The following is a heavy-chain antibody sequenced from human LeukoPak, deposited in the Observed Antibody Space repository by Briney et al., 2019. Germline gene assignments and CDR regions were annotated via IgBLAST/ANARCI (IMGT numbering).Heavy chain of an antibody. J-gene: IGHJ5*02. CDR2: IYYSGST. Sequence: SETLSLTCIVSGGSISSYYWSWIRQPPGKGLEWIGYIYYSGSTNYNPSLKSRVTISVDTSKNQFSLKLSSVTAADTAVYYCARDLWSIGDRWFDPWGQGTLVTVSS. CDR3: ARDLWSIGDRWFDP. D-gene: IGHD2-21*01. V-gene: IGHV4-59*01. CDR1: GGSISSYY.